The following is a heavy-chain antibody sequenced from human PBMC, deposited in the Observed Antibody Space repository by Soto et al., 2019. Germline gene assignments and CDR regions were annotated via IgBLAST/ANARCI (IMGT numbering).Heavy chain of an antibody. J-gene: IGHJ4*02. CDR2: IYYSGST. CDR1: GGSISSYD. CDR3: ARDSSGYYRFDY. Sequence: PSETLSLTSPVSGGSISSYDWSWIRQPPGKGLEWIGYIYYSGSTNYNPSLKSRVTISVDTSKNQFSLKLSSVTAADTAVYYCARDSSGYYRFDYWGQGTLVTVSS. V-gene: IGHV4-59*01. D-gene: IGHD3-22*01.